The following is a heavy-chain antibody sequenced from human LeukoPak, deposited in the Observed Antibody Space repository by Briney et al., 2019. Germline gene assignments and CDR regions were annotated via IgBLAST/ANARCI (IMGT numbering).Heavy chain of an antibody. V-gene: IGHV4-61*01. CDR1: GGSVSSGSYY. J-gene: IGHJ5*02. CDR2: IYYSGST. CDR3: ARRSTATNWFDP. Sequence: PSETLSPTYTVSGGSVSSGSYYWSWIRQPPGKGLEWIGYIYYSGSTNYNPSLKSRVTISVDTSKNQFSLKLSSVTAADTAVYYCARRSTATNWFDPWGQGTLVTVSS. D-gene: IGHD4-11*01.